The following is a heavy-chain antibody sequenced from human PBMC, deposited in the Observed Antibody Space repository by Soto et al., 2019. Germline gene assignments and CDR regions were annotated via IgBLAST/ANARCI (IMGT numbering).Heavy chain of an antibody. D-gene: IGHD4-17*01. CDR3: ARDQDYGDAFDI. Sequence: GGSLRLSCAASGFTFSDHYMDWVRQAPGKGLEWVGRTRNKANSYTTEYAASVKGRFTISRDDSKNSLYLQMNSLKTEDTAVYYCARDQDYGDAFDIWGQGTMVTVSS. J-gene: IGHJ3*02. CDR2: TRNKANSYTT. CDR1: GFTFSDHY. V-gene: IGHV3-72*01.